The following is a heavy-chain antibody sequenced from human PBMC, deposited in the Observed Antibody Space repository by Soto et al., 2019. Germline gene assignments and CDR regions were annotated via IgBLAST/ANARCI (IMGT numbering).Heavy chain of an antibody. CDR3: ARCVVYYDILTGLAPYYYYTDV. CDR1: GGTFSSYT. D-gene: IGHD3-9*01. V-gene: IGHV1-69*02. J-gene: IGHJ6*03. Sequence: SSVKVSCKASGGTFSSYTISWVRQAPGQGLEWMGRIIPILGIANYAQKFQGRVTITADKSTSTAYLELSSLRSEDTAVYYCARCVVYYDILTGLAPYYYYTDVWGKGTTVTVTS. CDR2: IIPILGIA.